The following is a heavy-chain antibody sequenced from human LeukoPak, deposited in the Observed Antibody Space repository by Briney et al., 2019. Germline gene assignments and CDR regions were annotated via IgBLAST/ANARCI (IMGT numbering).Heavy chain of an antibody. Sequence: GGSLRLSCAASGFTFSSYGMHWVRQAPGKGLEWVAVICYDGSNKYYADSVKGRFTISRDNSKNTLYLQMNSLRAEDTAVYYCARPTSYDYVWGSYRLDYWGQGTLVTVSS. CDR1: GFTFSSYG. CDR2: ICYDGSNK. D-gene: IGHD3-16*02. V-gene: IGHV3-33*01. J-gene: IGHJ4*02. CDR3: ARPTSYDYVWGSYRLDY.